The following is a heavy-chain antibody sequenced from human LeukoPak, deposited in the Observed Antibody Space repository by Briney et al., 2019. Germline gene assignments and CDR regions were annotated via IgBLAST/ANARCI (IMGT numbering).Heavy chain of an antibody. Sequence: GGSLRLSCAASGFTFSNYGMSWVRQAPGKGLEWVSAISGSGGSTYYADSVKGRFTISRDNSKNTLYLQMNSLRAEDTAVYYCAKVAGLRTSYWYFDLWGRGTLVTVSS. CDR3: AKVAGLRTSYWYFDL. J-gene: IGHJ2*01. V-gene: IGHV3-23*01. CDR2: ISGSGGST. CDR1: GFTFSNYG. D-gene: IGHD4-17*01.